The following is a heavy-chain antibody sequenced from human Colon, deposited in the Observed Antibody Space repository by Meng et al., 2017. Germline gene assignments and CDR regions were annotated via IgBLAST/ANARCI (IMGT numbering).Heavy chain of an antibody. Sequence: QVQLVQSGAEVKKPWSSAKVLCKASGGTFSSYAISWVRQAPGQGLEWMGGIIPILGIANYAQKFQGRVTITADKSTSTAYMELSSLRSEDTAVYYCARENVVVVAALDYWGQGTLVTVSS. D-gene: IGHD2-15*01. CDR3: ARENVVVVAALDY. CDR2: IIPILGIA. J-gene: IGHJ4*02. V-gene: IGHV1-69*10. CDR1: GGTFSSYA.